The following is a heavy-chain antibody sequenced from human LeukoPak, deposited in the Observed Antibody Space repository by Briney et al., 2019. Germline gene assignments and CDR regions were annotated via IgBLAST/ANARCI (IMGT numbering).Heavy chain of an antibody. D-gene: IGHD1-26*01. V-gene: IGHV1-18*01. J-gene: IGHJ4*02. Sequence: VASVKVSCKASGYTFTSYGISWVRQAPGQGLEWMGWISAYNGNTNYAQKLQGRVTMTTDTSTGTAYMELRSLRSDDTAVYYCARGFPGIMGATTLFDYWGQGTLVTVSS. CDR1: GYTFTSYG. CDR2: ISAYNGNT. CDR3: ARGFPGIMGATTLFDY.